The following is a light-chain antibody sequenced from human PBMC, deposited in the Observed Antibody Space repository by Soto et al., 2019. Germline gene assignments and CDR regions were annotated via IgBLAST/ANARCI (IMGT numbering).Light chain of an antibody. CDR1: QSVRSNY. CDR2: DAS. CDR3: QQYGSTPLT. V-gene: IGKV3-20*01. J-gene: IGKJ4*01. Sequence: EIVLKQSPDTLSLSPGERATLSCRASQSVRSNYLAWYQQKPGQAPRFLIYDASSRATGIPDRFSGSGSGTDFTLTISRLEPEEFAVNYCQQYGSTPLTFGGGTKVDIK.